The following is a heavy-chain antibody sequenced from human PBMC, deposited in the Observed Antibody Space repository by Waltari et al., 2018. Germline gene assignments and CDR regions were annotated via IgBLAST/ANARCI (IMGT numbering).Heavy chain of an antibody. D-gene: IGHD3-10*01. CDR3: APLPGGSGQTFDY. Sequence: EVQLVQSGAAVKKPGATVKISCTASGYTFIDYFMHWVQQATGKGLEWVGRIDPEDGETVYAEKFQGRVIITADTSTDTSYLELSSLRSDDTAVYYCAPLPGGSGQTFDYWGQGTLLTVSS. CDR1: GYTFIDYF. V-gene: IGHV1-69-2*01. CDR2: IDPEDGET. J-gene: IGHJ4*02.